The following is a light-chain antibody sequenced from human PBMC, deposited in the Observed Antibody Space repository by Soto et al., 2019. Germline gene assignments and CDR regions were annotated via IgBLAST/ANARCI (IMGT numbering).Light chain of an antibody. Sequence: QSVLTQPPSVSGAPGQRVTISCTGSSSNIGAGYDVHWYQQLPGTAPKLLIYDNNKRPSGIPDRFSGSKSGTSATLGITGLQTGDEADYYCGTWDSSLSAGGVFGTGTKVTVL. J-gene: IGLJ1*01. V-gene: IGLV1-51*01. CDR2: DNN. CDR3: GTWDSSLSAGGV. CDR1: SSNIGAGYD.